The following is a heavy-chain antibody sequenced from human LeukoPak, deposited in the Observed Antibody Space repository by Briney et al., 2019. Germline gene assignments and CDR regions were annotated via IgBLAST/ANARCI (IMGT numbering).Heavy chain of an antibody. J-gene: IGHJ4*02. D-gene: IGHD5-12*01. Sequence: PGGSLRLSCSASGFTFSYYAMHWVRQAPGKGLEYVSGITSSGGSTYYTDSVKGRFTISRGNSNNTLYLQMSSLRAEDTAVYYCVKGDYSGYTFPAFDYWGQGTLVSVSS. CDR2: ITSSGGST. V-gene: IGHV3-64D*06. CDR3: VKGDYSGYTFPAFDY. CDR1: GFTFSYYA.